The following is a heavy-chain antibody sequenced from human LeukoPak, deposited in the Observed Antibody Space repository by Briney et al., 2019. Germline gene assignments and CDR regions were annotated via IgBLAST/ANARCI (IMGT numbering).Heavy chain of an antibody. D-gene: IGHD3-3*01. CDR3: ARELRFLDLYFDY. Sequence: SETLSLTCTVSGASISTSSYYWSWIRQPAGKGLEWVGRIYASGSTNYNPSLKSRVTISVDTSKNQFSLKLSSMTAADTAVYYCARELRFLDLYFDYWGPGSLVTVSS. J-gene: IGHJ4*02. CDR2: IYASGST. CDR1: GASISTSSYY. V-gene: IGHV4-61*02.